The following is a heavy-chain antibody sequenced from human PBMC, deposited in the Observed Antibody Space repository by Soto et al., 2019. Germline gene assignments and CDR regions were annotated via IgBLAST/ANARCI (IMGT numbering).Heavy chain of an antibody. CDR1: GGSISSGGYY. V-gene: IGHV4-31*03. CDR2: IYYSGST. D-gene: IGHD4-17*01. Sequence: QVQLQESGPGLVKPSQTLSLTCTVSGGSISSGGYYWSWIRQHPGKGLEWIGYIYYSGSTYYNPSLKGRVTISVDPSKIQFSLKLSSVTAADTAVYYCARGRGTVTTVTTHLDYWGQGTLVTVSS. J-gene: IGHJ4*02. CDR3: ARGRGTVTTVTTHLDY.